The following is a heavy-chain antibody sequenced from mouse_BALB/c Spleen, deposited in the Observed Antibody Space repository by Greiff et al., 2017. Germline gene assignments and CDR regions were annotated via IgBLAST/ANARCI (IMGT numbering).Heavy chain of an antibody. CDR3: ARDAEAWFAY. D-gene: IGHD6-1*01. J-gene: IGHJ3*01. Sequence: EVKLVESGGGLVKPGGSLKLSCAASGFTFSDYYMYWVRQTPEKRLEWVATISDGGSYTYYPDSVKGRFTISRDNAKNNLYLQMSSLKSEDTAMYYCARDAEAWFAYWGQGTLVTVSA. CDR2: ISDGGSYT. CDR1: GFTFSDYY. V-gene: IGHV5-4*02.